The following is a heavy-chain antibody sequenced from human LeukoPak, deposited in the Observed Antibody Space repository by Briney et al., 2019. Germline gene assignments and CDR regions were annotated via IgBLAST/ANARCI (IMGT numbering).Heavy chain of an antibody. Sequence: SETLSLTCGVYGGSFSGYSWNWIRQSPGKGLEWIADINYTGDTATGTTNYSPSLGSRVTISVDMSKNQFSLHLRSVTAADTGVYYCARGFSGFWGFDYWGQGTLVTVSS. V-gene: IGHV4-34*01. CDR3: ARGFSGFWGFDY. CDR1: GGSFSGYS. CDR2: INYTGDTATGTT. J-gene: IGHJ4*02. D-gene: IGHD7-27*01.